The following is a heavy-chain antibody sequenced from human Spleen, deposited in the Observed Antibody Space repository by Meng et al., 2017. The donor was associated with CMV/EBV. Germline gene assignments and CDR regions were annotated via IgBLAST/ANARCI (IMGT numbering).Heavy chain of an antibody. D-gene: IGHD2-15*01. CDR3: ASTRSLGQFDY. Sequence: GESLKISCAASGFTFSSYSMNWVRQAPGKGLVWVSRINSDGSSTSYADSVKGRFTISRDNAKNTLYLQMNSLRAEDTAVYYCASTRSLGQFDYWGQGTLVTVSS. V-gene: IGHV3-74*01. J-gene: IGHJ4*02. CDR2: INSDGSST. CDR1: GFTFSSYS.